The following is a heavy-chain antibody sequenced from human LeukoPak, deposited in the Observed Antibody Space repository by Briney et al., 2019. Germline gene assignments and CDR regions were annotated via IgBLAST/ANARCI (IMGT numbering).Heavy chain of an antibody. J-gene: IGHJ4*02. CDR1: GYTFSHYA. Sequence: GASVKVSCKASGYTFSHYAMHWVRQAPGQRLEWMGWINAGNGDTKYSLKFQGRVTITRDTSASTAYMELSSLGSEDTAVYYCARVYYYGSGNIREIGYWGQGTLVTVSS. D-gene: IGHD3-10*01. CDR3: ARVYYYGSGNIREIGY. V-gene: IGHV1-3*01. CDR2: INAGNGDT.